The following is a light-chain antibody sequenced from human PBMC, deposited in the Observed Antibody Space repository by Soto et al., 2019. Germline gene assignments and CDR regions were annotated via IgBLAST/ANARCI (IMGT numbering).Light chain of an antibody. Sequence: QSALTQPPSVSGSPGQSVTISCTGTSSDVGNYNRVSWYQQPPGTAPKLMIYEVSNRPSGVPDRFSGSKSGNTASLTISGLQAEDAADYYCSSYTSSSTYVVFGGGTKVTVL. CDR3: SSYTSSSTYVV. CDR2: EVS. V-gene: IGLV2-18*02. J-gene: IGLJ2*01. CDR1: SSDVGNYNR.